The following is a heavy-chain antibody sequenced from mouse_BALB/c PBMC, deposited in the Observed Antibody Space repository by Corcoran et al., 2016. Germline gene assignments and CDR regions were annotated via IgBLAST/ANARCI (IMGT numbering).Heavy chain of an antibody. Sequence: EVQLQQSGPELVKPGASVKISCKASGYSFTGYYMHWVKQSHVKSLEWIGRINPYNGATSYNQNFKDKASLTVDKSSSTAYMELHSLTSEDSAVYYCARSLYGNGAMDYWGQATSVTVSS. J-gene: IGHJ4*01. CDR2: INPYNGAT. D-gene: IGHD2-1*01. V-gene: IGHV1-26*01. CDR1: GYSFTGYY. CDR3: ARSLYGNGAMDY.